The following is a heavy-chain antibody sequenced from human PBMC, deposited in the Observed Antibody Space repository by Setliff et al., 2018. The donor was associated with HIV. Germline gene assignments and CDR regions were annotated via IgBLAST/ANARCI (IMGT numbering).Heavy chain of an antibody. V-gene: IGHV4-39*01. J-gene: IGHJ4*02. Sequence: SETLSLTCTVSGGSISSGSHYWGWIRQPPGKGLEWIGSIYYSGSTYYNPSLKSRVTISVDTSKNQFSLKLSSVTAADTAVYYCARLPISMVRGVISYFDYWGQGTLVTVSS. CDR1: GGSISSGSHY. CDR3: ARLPISMVRGVISYFDY. D-gene: IGHD3-10*01. CDR2: IYYSGST.